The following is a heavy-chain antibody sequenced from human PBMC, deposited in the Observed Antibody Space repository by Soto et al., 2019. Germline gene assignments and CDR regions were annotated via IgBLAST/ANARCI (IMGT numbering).Heavy chain of an antibody. CDR3: ARASGSGPLHYYYMDV. V-gene: IGHV3-33*01. Sequence: GGSLRLSCAASGFTFSNYGMHWVRQAPGKGLEWAAAIWYDGSRNQYADSVEGRFTISRDNSKNTLYLQMNSLRADDTAVYYCARASGSGPLHYYYMDVWGKGTTVTVSS. D-gene: IGHD3-10*01. CDR1: GFTFSNYG. CDR2: IWYDGSRN. J-gene: IGHJ6*03.